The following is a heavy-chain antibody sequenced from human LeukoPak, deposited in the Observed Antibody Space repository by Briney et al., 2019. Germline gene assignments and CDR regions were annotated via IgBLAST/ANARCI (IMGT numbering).Heavy chain of an antibody. CDR3: AKDSRSSWTIDY. CDR2: ISGSGGST. V-gene: IGHV3-23*01. Sequence: GGSLRLSCAASGFTFSSYTMNWVRQAPGKGLEWVSAISGSGGSTYYADSVKGRFTISRDNSKNTLYLQMNSLRAEDTAVYYCAKDSRSSWTIDYWGQGTLVTVSS. J-gene: IGHJ4*02. D-gene: IGHD6-13*01. CDR1: GFTFSSYT.